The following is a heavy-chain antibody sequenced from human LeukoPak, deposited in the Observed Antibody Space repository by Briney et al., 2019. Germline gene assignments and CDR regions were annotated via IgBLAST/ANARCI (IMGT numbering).Heavy chain of an antibody. Sequence: GGSLRLSCAASGFTFSSYAMNWVRQAPGKGLEWVSGISASGVITQYADSVKGRFTISRDNSKNTLSLQMNSLRAEDTALYYCAKDLTLCINELCRNFDYRGQGTLVTVSS. CDR3: AKDLTLCINELCRNFDY. V-gene: IGHV3-23*01. CDR1: GFTFSSYA. D-gene: IGHD2-8*01. J-gene: IGHJ4*02. CDR2: ISASGVIT.